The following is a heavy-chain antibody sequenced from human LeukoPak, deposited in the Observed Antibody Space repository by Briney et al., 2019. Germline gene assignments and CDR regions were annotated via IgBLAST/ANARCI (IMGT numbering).Heavy chain of an antibody. Sequence: PGGSLRLSCAASEFSVGSNYMTWVRQAPGKGLEWVSLIYSGDSTYYADSVKGRFTISRDNSKNTLYLQMNSLRAEDTAVYYCAKVRSGYSGYAFDYWGQGTLVTVSS. CDR3: AKVRSGYSGYAFDY. D-gene: IGHD5-12*01. CDR1: EFSVGSNY. V-gene: IGHV3-66*01. J-gene: IGHJ4*02. CDR2: IYSGDST.